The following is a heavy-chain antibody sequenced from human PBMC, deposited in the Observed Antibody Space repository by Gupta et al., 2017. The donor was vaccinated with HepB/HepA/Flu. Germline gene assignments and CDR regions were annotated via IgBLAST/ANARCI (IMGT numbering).Heavy chain of an antibody. CDR1: GFTFSSYA. V-gene: IGHV3-23*01. CDR3: AKDGLRATRGHRFDY. D-gene: IGHD5-12*01. Sequence: EVQLLELGGGLVHPGGSLLLSCAACGFTFSSYAMSWVRQAPGKGLEVVSAISGSGGSTYYADSVKVRFTISRDNSKNTLYRQMNSLRAEDTAVYYCAKDGLRATRGHRFDYWGQGTLVTVSS. J-gene: IGHJ4*02. CDR2: ISGSGGST.